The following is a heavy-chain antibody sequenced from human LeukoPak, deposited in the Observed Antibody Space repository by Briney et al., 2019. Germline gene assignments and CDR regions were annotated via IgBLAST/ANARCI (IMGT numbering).Heavy chain of an antibody. CDR3: ARRSITMIVVVHDAFDI. D-gene: IGHD3-22*01. CDR1: GYSFTSYW. Sequence: GESLKISWKGSGYSFTSYWIGWVRQMPGKGLEWMGIIYPGDSDTRYSPSFQGQVTISADKSISTTYLQWSSLKASDTAMYYCARRSITMIVVVHDAFDIWGQGTMVTVSS. CDR2: IYPGDSDT. V-gene: IGHV5-51*01. J-gene: IGHJ3*02.